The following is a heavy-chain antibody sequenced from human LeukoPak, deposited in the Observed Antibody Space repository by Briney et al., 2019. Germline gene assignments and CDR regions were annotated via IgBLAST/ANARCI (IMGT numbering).Heavy chain of an antibody. D-gene: IGHD5-24*01. V-gene: IGHV3-30-3*01. CDR1: GFTFSSYA. J-gene: IGHJ4*02. CDR2: ISYNGGNK. CDR3: ARDGYNYGNY. Sequence: GGSLRLSCAASGFTFSSYAMHWVRQAPGKGLEWVAVISYNGGNKYYADSVKGRFTISRDNSKNTLYLQMNSLRAEDTAVYYCARDGYNYGNYWGQGTLITVSS.